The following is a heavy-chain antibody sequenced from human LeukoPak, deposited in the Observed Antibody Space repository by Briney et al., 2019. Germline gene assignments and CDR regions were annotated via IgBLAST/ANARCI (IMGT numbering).Heavy chain of an antibody. CDR3: ARSMVYGYYMDV. V-gene: IGHV3-11*01. CDR1: GFTFSDYY. D-gene: IGHD2-8*01. Sequence: TGGSLRLSCAASGFTFSDYYMNWIRQAPGKGLEWVSYIVGSGSIISYADSVKGRFTISRDNAKNSLYLRMNSLRAEDTAVYYCARSMVYGYYMDVWGKGTTVTVSS. J-gene: IGHJ6*03. CDR2: IVGSGSII.